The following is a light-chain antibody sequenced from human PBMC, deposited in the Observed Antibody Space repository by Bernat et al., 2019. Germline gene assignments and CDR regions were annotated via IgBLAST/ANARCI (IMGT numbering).Light chain of an antibody. CDR2: KAS. Sequence: DIQMTQSPSTLSASVGDRVTITCRASQSISSWLAWYQQKPGKAPKLLIYKASSLESGVPSRFSGSGSGTEFTLTTSSLQPDDFATYYCQQYSSYSLTFGGGTTVEIK. J-gene: IGKJ4*01. CDR3: QQYSSYSLT. V-gene: IGKV1-5*03. CDR1: QSISSW.